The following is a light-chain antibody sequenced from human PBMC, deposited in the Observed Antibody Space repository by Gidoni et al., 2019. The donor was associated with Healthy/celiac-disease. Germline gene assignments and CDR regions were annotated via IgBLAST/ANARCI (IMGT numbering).Light chain of an antibody. CDR3: QRYGSSPTWT. CDR1: QSVSSSY. V-gene: IGKV3-20*01. Sequence: EIVFTQSPATPSLSPGERATTSCRASQSVSSSYLAWCQQKPGQAPRLLIYGASSRATGIPDRFSGSGSGTDFTLTISRLEPEDFAVYYCQRYGSSPTWTFGQGTKVEIK. J-gene: IGKJ1*01. CDR2: GAS.